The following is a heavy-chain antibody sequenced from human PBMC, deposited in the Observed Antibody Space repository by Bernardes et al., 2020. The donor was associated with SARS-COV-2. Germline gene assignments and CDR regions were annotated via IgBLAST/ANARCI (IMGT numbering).Heavy chain of an antibody. Sequence: ASVKVSCKASGYTFTSYGISWVRQAPGQGLEWMGWISAYNGNTNYAQKLQGRVTMTTDTSTSTAYMELRSLRSDDTAVYYCARVLEGWLVRSYYYYGMDVWGQGTTVTVSS. CDR1: GYTFTSYG. V-gene: IGHV1-18*01. D-gene: IGHD6-19*01. CDR3: ARVLEGWLVRSYYYYGMDV. CDR2: ISAYNGNT. J-gene: IGHJ6*02.